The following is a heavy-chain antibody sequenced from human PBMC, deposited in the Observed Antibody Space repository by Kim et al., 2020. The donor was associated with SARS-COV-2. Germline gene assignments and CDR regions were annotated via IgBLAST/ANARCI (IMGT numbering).Heavy chain of an antibody. V-gene: IGHV1-18*01. J-gene: IGHJ4*02. D-gene: IGHD5-18*01. CDR3: ARDSDTKDSPSGY. Sequence: AQKLQGRVTMTTDTSTSTAYMELRSLRSDDTAVYYCARDSDTKDSPSGYWGQGTLVTVSS.